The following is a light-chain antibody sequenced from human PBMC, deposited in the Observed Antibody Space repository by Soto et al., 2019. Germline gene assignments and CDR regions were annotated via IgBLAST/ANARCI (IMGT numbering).Light chain of an antibody. Sequence: QSALTQPASVSGSPGQSITISCTGSSSDVGDYNYVAWYQQHPDKAPKLMIFDGSSRPSGVSNRFSGSKSGSTASLTISGLQAEDEADYFCSSYSSSGTLYVFGTGTKLTVL. CDR2: DGS. CDR3: SSYSSSGTLYV. J-gene: IGLJ1*01. V-gene: IGLV2-14*03. CDR1: SSDVGDYNY.